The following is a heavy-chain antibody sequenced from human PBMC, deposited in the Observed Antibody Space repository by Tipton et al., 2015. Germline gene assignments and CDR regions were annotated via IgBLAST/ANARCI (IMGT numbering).Heavy chain of an antibody. Sequence: TLSLTCTVSGGSTSSYYWSWIRQPPGKGLEWIGYIYYSGSTNYNPSLKSRVTISVDTSKNRFSLKLSSVTAADTAVYYCARFMGYSYGPDNWFDPWGQGTLVTVSS. V-gene: IGHV4-59*01. CDR2: IYYSGST. CDR3: ARFMGYSYGPDNWFDP. D-gene: IGHD5-18*01. J-gene: IGHJ5*02. CDR1: GGSTSSYY.